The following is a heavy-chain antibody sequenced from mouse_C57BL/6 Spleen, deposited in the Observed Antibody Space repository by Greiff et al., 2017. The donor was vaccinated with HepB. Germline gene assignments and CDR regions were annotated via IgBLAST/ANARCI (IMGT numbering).Heavy chain of an antibody. D-gene: IGHD2-5*01. V-gene: IGHV1-82*01. CDR2: IYPGDGDT. CDR3: ARSHYSNLWFAY. CDR1: GYAFSSSW. Sequence: QVQLKQSGPELVKPGASVKISCKASGYAFSSSWMNWVKQRPGKGLEWIGRIYPGDGDTNYNGKFKGKATLTADKSSSTAYMQLSSLTSEDSAVYFCARSHYSNLWFAYWGQGTLVTVS. J-gene: IGHJ3*01.